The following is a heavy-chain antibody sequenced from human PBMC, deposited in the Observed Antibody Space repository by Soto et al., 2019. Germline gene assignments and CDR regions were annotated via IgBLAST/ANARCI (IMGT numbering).Heavy chain of an antibody. Sequence: QVQLVQSGAEVKKPGSSVKVSCGSSGGTFSSYPINWVRQAPGQGLEWMGGVIPFFGTSNYAQKSQGRVTITADASTSTAYMELRSLRSEDTAVYYCARVGHITNYGMAVWGQGTTVTVSS. CDR3: ARVGHITNYGMAV. D-gene: IGHD1-26*01. CDR2: VIPFFGTS. CDR1: GGTFSSYP. J-gene: IGHJ6*02. V-gene: IGHV1-69*01.